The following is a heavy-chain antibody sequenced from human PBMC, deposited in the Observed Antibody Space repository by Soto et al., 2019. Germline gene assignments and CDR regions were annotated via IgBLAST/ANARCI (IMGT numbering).Heavy chain of an antibody. CDR2: IYYCGKT. V-gene: IGHV4-31*11. CDR1: GGSISSGHYF. J-gene: IGHJ6*02. D-gene: IGHD2-15*01. Sequence: SETLSLTCAVSGGSISSGHYFSWFLQHPFKDLEGIGYIYYCGKTYYNPSLKSRVSISLDTSKSQFSLMLDTVTAAATAGDYFGRGVAVALSRHTSMDVWGQGITVTVSS. CDR3: GRGVAVALSRHTSMDV.